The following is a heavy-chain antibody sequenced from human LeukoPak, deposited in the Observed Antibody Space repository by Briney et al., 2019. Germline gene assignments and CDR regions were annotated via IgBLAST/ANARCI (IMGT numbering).Heavy chain of an antibody. CDR2: MYSRGST. CDR1: SGSISSYS. J-gene: IGHJ3*02. Sequence: SETLSLTCTVSSGSISSYSWSWIRHPPGKGLEWIGYMYSRGSTNDNPSLKSRVTISRDTSKNQLSLRVTSVTAADTAMYYCARHYLYGDPPAFDIWGQGTMVTVSS. V-gene: IGHV4-59*08. CDR3: ARHYLYGDPPAFDI. D-gene: IGHD4-17*01.